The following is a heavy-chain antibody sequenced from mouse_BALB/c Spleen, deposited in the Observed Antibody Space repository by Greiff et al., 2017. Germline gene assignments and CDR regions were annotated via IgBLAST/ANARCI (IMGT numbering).Heavy chain of an antibody. CDR2: ISSGGST. CDR3: ARGYDGFAY. J-gene: IGHJ3*01. D-gene: IGHD2-14*01. CDR1: GFTFSSYA. Sequence: EVQLVESGGGLVKPGGSLKLSCAASGFTFSSYAMSWVRQTPEKRLEWVASISSGGSTYYPDSVKGRFTISRDNARNILYLQISSLRSEDTAMYYCARGYDGFAYWGQGTLVTVSA. V-gene: IGHV5-6-5*01.